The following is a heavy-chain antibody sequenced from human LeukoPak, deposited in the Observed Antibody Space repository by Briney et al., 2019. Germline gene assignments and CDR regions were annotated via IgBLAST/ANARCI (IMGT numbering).Heavy chain of an antibody. CDR2: IYHSGST. D-gene: IGHD3-9*01. CDR1: GASISSSNW. Sequence: SETLSLTCAVSGASISSSNWWSWVRQPPGKGLEWIGEIYHSGSTNYNPSLKSRVTISVDKSKNQFSLKLSSVTAADTAVYYCARGRDDILTGYQKGGFDYWGQGTLVTVSS. CDR3: ARGRDDILTGYQKGGFDY. J-gene: IGHJ4*02. V-gene: IGHV4-4*02.